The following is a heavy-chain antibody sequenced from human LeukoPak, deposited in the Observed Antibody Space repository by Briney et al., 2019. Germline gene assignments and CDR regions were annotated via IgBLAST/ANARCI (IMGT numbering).Heavy chain of an antibody. D-gene: IGHD6-19*01. CDR2: INHSGST. CDR3: ARQLYGFRGGWWFDY. Sequence: SETLSLTCAVYGGSFSGYYWSWIRQPPGKGLEWIGEINHSGSTNYNPSLKSRVTISVDTSKNQFSLKLSSVTAADTAVYYCARQLYGFRGGWWFDYWGQGTLVTVSS. J-gene: IGHJ4*02. CDR1: GGSFSGYY. V-gene: IGHV4-34*01.